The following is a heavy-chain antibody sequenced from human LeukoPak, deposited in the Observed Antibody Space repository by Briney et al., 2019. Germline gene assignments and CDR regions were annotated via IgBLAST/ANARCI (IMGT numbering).Heavy chain of an antibody. D-gene: IGHD2/OR15-2a*01. V-gene: IGHV3-15*01. CDR1: GFSFMNAW. CDR3: TTFYHEYSPY. J-gene: IGHJ4*02. Sequence: GGSLRLSCAASGFSFMNAWMIWVRQAPGKGLEWVGRMKSNADGGTPDYAAPARGRFTISRDDSKNTLYLQMNSLKTEDTAVYYCTTFYHEYSPYWGRGTLVTVSS. CDR2: MKSNADGGTP.